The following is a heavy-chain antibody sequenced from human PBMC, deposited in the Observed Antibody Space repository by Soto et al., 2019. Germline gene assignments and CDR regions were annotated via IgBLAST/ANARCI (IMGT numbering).Heavy chain of an antibody. D-gene: IGHD3-22*01. Sequence: ASVKVSCKASGYTFTSYAMHWVRQAPGQRLEWMGWINAGNGNTKYSQKFQGRVTITRDTSASTAYMELSSLRSEDTAVYYCARDNRKYYYDSSGSYALDYWGQGTPVTVSS. J-gene: IGHJ4*02. CDR2: INAGNGNT. CDR3: ARDNRKYYYDSSGSYALDY. V-gene: IGHV1-3*01. CDR1: GYTFTSYA.